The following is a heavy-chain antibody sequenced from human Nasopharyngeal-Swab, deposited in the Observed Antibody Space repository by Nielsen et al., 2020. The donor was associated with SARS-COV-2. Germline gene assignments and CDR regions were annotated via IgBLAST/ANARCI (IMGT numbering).Heavy chain of an antibody. J-gene: IGHJ6*02. CDR1: GFTFSSYS. CDR3: ARDRSGSSWACGYYYYGMDV. D-gene: IGHD6-13*01. Sequence: GESLKISCAASGFTFSSYSMNWVRQAPGKGLEWVSSISSSSSYIYYADSVKGRFTISRDNAKNSLYLQMNSLRAEDTAAYYCARDRSGSSWACGYYYYGMDVWGQGTTVTVSS. CDR2: ISSSSSYI. V-gene: IGHV3-21*06.